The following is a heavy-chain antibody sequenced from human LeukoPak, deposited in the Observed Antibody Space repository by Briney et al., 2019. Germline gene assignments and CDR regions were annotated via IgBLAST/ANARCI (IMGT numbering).Heavy chain of an antibody. Sequence: GGSLRLSCAASGFTFSSFWMSWVRQAPGKGLEWVTNIKEDGSDKNYVDSVKGRFTISRDNTKRSVFLQMNSLRDEDTAVYFCARDRGYDTFDYWGQGTLVTVSS. V-gene: IGHV3-7*01. D-gene: IGHD5-12*01. J-gene: IGHJ4*02. CDR3: ARDRGYDTFDY. CDR2: IKEDGSDK. CDR1: GFTFSSFW.